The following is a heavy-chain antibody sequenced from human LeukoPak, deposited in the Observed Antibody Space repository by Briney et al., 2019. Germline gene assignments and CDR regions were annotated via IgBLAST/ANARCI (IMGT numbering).Heavy chain of an antibody. CDR1: GGSISSGGYY. CDR3: ARQYYGDPYGMDV. D-gene: IGHD4-17*01. J-gene: IGHJ6*02. V-gene: IGHV4-31*03. Sequence: SETLSLTCTVSGGSISSGGYYWSWIRQHPGKGLEWIGYIYYSGSTYYNPSLKSRVTISVDTSKNQFSLKLSSVTAADTAVYYCARQYYGDPYGMDVWGQGTTVTVSS. CDR2: IYYSGST.